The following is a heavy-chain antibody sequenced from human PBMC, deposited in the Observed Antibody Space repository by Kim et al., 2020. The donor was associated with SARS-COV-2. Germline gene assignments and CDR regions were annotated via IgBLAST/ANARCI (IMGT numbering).Heavy chain of an antibody. V-gene: IGHV3-53*01. Sequence: GGSLRLSCAASGYTVTYSNMSWVRQAPGKGLEWVSFIYSSGNTIYSDSVKSRLIISRDHTTNTPHLLQNNPRAADTAVDYYATGVVSYFAGYFNNYG. CDR2: IYSSGNT. D-gene: IGHD3-9*01. J-gene: IGHJ6*01. CDR1: GYTVTYSN. CDR3: ATGVVSYFAGYFNNYG.